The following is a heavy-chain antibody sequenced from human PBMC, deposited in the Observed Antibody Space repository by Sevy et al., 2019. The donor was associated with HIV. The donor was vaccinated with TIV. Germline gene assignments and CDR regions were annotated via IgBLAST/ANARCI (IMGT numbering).Heavy chain of an antibody. J-gene: IGHJ3*02. V-gene: IGHV5-51*01. D-gene: IGHD1-26*01. Sequence: GESLKISCKGSGYIFTNYWIGWVRQMPGKGLEWMGIIYPGGSDTTYSPSFQGQVTISADKSISTAYLQWSSLKASDTAMYYCARQALSGSSPATFDIWGQGTMVTVSS. CDR2: IYPGGSDT. CDR1: GYIFTNYW. CDR3: ARQALSGSSPATFDI.